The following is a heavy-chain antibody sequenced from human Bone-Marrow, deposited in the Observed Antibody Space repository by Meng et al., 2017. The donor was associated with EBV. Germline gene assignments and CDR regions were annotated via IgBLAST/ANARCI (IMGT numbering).Heavy chain of an antibody. CDR3: SRSDFDY. CDR2: ISSSSSYI. J-gene: IGHJ4*02. V-gene: IGHV3-21*01. Sequence: EVQLVESGGGLVKPGGSLRLSCAASGFTFSSYSMNWVRQAPGKGLEWVSSISSSSSYIYYADSVKGRFTISRDNAKNTLHLQMSSLRAEDTSMFFCSRSDFDYWGQGTLVTVSS. CDR1: GFTFSSYS. D-gene: IGHD3-10*01.